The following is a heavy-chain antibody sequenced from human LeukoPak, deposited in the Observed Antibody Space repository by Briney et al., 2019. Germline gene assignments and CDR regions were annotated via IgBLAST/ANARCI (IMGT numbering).Heavy chain of an antibody. CDR1: GGSFSGYY. CDR2: INHSGST. Sequence: PSETLSLTCAVYGGSFSGYYWSWIRQPPGKGVEWIGEINHSGSTNYNPSLKSRVTISVDPSKNQFSLKLSSVTAADTAVYYCARAKAIYDYVWGSLYYFDYWGQGTLVTVS. D-gene: IGHD3-16*01. CDR3: ARAKAIYDYVWGSLYYFDY. J-gene: IGHJ4*02. V-gene: IGHV4-34*01.